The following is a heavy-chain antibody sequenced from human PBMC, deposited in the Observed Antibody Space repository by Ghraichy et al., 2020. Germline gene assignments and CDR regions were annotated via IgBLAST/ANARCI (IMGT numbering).Heavy chain of an antibody. CDR3: VREALGYYFDD. D-gene: IGHD3-16*01. J-gene: IGHJ4*02. Sequence: SQTLSLTCTVSGGSISRFYLSWIRQSPGKGLEWIGSINSTGTTNFNPSLPSRATFSLTTYGNQFSLKLTSVTAADTAIYYCVREALGYYFDDWGQGTLVSVSS. V-gene: IGHV4-59*01. CDR2: INSTGTT. CDR1: GGSISRFY.